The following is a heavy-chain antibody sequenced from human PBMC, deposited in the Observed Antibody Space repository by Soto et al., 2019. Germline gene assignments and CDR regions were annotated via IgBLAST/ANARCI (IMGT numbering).Heavy chain of an antibody. Sequence: GGSLRLSCAASGFTFSDYAIHWVRQAPGKGLEWVAVISYDGRNKYYADSVKGRFTISRDNSKNTLFLQMNSLRAEDTAMYYCARGREWGLLLKHRHGSEYSCQGTLVTVSS. J-gene: IGHJ4*02. V-gene: IGHV3-30*04. CDR1: GFTFSDYA. CDR3: ARGREWGLLLKHRHGSEY. D-gene: IGHD1-26*01. CDR2: ISYDGRNK.